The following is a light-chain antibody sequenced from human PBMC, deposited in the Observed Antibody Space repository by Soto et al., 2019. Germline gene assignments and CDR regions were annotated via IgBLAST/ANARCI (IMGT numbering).Light chain of an antibody. CDR1: QSVSINY. V-gene: IGKV3-20*01. Sequence: EIVLTQSPGTLSFSPGERATLSCRASQSVSINYVAWYQQRPGQAPRLLIYGASGRATGIPDRFSGSESGTDFTLTISRLEPEDFAVYYCQQYGSSGTFGQGTKVDIK. CDR2: GAS. J-gene: IGKJ1*01. CDR3: QQYGSSGT.